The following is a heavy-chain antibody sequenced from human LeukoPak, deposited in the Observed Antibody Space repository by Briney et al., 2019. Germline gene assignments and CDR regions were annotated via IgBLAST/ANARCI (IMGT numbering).Heavy chain of an antibody. V-gene: IGHV3-48*03. CDR3: AKDALRFLEWLPSLY. CDR2: ISSSGSTI. D-gene: IGHD3-3*01. CDR1: GLTFSSYE. J-gene: IGHJ4*02. Sequence: PGGSLRLSCAASGLTFSSYEMNWVRQAPGKGLEWVSYISSSGSTIYYADSVKGRFTISRDNAKNSLYLQMNSLRAEDTAVYYCAKDALRFLEWLPSLYWGQGTLVTVSS.